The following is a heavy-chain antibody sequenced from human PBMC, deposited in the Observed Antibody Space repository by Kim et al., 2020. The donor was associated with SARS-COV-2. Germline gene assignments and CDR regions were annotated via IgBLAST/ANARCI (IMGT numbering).Heavy chain of an antibody. D-gene: IGHD6-13*01. V-gene: IGHV4-59*13. CDR2: IYYSGST. CDR1: GGSISSYY. J-gene: IGHJ6*02. Sequence: SETLSLTCTVSGGSISSYYWSWIRQPPGKGLEWIGYIYYSGSTNYNPSLKSRVTISVDTSKNQLSLKLSSVTAADTAVYYCARACRREQQSYYYGMDVWGQGTRVTVSS. CDR3: ARACRREQQSYYYGMDV.